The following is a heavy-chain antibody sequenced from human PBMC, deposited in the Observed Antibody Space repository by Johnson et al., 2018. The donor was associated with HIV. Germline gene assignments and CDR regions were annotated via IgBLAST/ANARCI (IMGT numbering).Heavy chain of an antibody. CDR3: AREGGDCSSTSCDQDAFDI. J-gene: IGHJ3*02. CDR2: ISYDGSNK. Sequence: QVQLVESGGGLVKPGGSLRLSCAASGFTFSNAWMIWVRQAPGKGLEWVAVISYDGSNKYYADSVKGRFTISRDNSKNTLYLQMNSLRAEDTAVYYCAREGGDCSSTSCDQDAFDIWGQGTMVTVSS. D-gene: IGHD2-2*01. CDR1: GFTFSNAW. V-gene: IGHV3-30*03.